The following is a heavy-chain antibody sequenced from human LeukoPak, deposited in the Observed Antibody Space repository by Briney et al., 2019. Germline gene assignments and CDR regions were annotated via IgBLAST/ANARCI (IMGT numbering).Heavy chain of an antibody. Sequence: GGSLRLSCAASGFTFSSYSMNWVRQAPGKGLEWVSSISSSSYIYYADSVKGRFTISRDNAKNSLYLQMNSLGAEDTAVYYCARVRSSGGVLDYWGQGTLVTVSS. CDR3: ARVRSSGGVLDY. CDR1: GFTFSSYS. J-gene: IGHJ4*02. D-gene: IGHD3-16*01. CDR2: ISSSSYI. V-gene: IGHV3-21*04.